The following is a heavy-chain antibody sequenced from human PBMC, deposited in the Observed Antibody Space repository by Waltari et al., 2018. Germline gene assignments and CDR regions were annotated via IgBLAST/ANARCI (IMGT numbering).Heavy chain of an antibody. CDR1: GYIFTTYG. J-gene: IGHJ4*02. CDR3: ARGGGTFSKPQYFDS. CDR2: INTNTGNP. V-gene: IGHV7-4-1*02. D-gene: IGHD2-15*01. Sequence: QVLLVQSGSELKKSGDSVQVSCKASGYIFTTYGITWVRQAPGQGLEWMGWINTNTGNPTYVQGFTGRFVFSLDTSVSTAYLQISSLKAEDSAIYYCARGGGTFSKPQYFDSWGQGTRVTVSS.